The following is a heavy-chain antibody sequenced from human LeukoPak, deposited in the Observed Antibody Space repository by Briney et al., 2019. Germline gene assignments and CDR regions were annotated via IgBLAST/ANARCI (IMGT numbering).Heavy chain of an antibody. D-gene: IGHD5-18*01. CDR2: IYYSGST. Sequence: EASETLSLTCTVSGGSISSYYWSWNRQPPGKVLEWIGYIYYSGSTNYNPSLKSRVTISVDTSKNQFSLKLSSVTAADTAVYYCAREDGTSMDNAFDIWGQGTMVTVSS. V-gene: IGHV4-59*12. CDR3: AREDGTSMDNAFDI. CDR1: GGSISSYY. J-gene: IGHJ3*02.